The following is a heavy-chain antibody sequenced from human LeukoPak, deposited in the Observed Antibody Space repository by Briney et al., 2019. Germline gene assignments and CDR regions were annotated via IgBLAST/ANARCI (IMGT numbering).Heavy chain of an antibody. CDR3: ARDMGSGAIFGVVPLSSYYYYGMDV. CDR2: IIPILGIA. V-gene: IGHV1-69*04. Sequence: SVKVSCKASGGTFSSYAISWVRQAPGQGLECMGRIIPILGIANYAQKFQGRVTITADKSTSTAYMELSSLRSEDTAVYYCARDMGSGAIFGVVPLSSYYYYGMDVWGQGTTVTVSS. CDR1: GGTFSSYA. D-gene: IGHD3-3*01. J-gene: IGHJ6*02.